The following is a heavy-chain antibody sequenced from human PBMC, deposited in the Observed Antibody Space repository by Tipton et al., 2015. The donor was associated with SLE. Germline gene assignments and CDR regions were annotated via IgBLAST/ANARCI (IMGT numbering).Heavy chain of an antibody. CDR1: GDSVSDFY. CDR2: IDDSGTT. V-gene: IGHV4-59*02. D-gene: IGHD1-26*01. CDR3: ARDRLGGPFDY. J-gene: IGHJ4*02. Sequence: TLSLTCTVSGDSVSDFYWSWIRQPPGKGLEWIGYIDDSGTTNFNPFLKSRVIMSEDTSKNQFSLRLSSVTAADTAVYYCARDRLGGPFDYWGQGSLVTVSS.